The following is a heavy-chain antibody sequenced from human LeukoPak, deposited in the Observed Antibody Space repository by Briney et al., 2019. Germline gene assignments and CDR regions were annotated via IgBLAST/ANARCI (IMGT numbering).Heavy chain of an antibody. V-gene: IGHV3-9*01. CDR3: ARDRMVRGVKAVYYYGMDV. CDR1: GFTFSSYG. Sequence: GRSLRLSCAASGFTFSSYGMHWVRQAPGKGLEWVAGISWNSGSIGYADSVKGRFTISRDNAKNSLYLQMNSLRAEDTALYYCARDRMVRGVKAVYYYGMDVWGQGTTVTVSS. D-gene: IGHD3-10*01. J-gene: IGHJ6*02. CDR2: ISWNSGSI.